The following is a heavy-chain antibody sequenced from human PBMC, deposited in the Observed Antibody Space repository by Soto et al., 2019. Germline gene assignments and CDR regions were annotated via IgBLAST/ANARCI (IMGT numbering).Heavy chain of an antibody. CDR3: ARNYYGSGSYDY. Sequence: ASVKVSCKASGYTFTSRARRWVRQAPGQGLEWMGWISAYNGNTNYAQKLQGRVTMTTDTSTSTAYMELRSLRSDDTAVYYCARNYYGSGSYDYWGQGTLVTVSS. D-gene: IGHD3-10*01. CDR2: ISAYNGNT. V-gene: IGHV1-18*01. J-gene: IGHJ4*02. CDR1: GYTFTSRA.